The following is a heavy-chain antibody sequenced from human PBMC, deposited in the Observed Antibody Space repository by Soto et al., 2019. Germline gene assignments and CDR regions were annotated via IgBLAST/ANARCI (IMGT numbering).Heavy chain of an antibody. J-gene: IGHJ3*02. V-gene: IGHV3-13*01. CDR3: AKDFYESVGSPLNI. Sequence: EVQLVESGGNLVQPGGSLRLSCAASGFTFSSYDMHWVRQDTGKGLEWVSAIGTAGDTYYPDSVKGRFTISRENAKNTLYLQMSSLSVEDTAVYRCAKDFYESVGSPLNIWGLGTKVTVSA. D-gene: IGHD3-22*01. CDR1: GFTFSSYD. CDR2: IGTAGDT.